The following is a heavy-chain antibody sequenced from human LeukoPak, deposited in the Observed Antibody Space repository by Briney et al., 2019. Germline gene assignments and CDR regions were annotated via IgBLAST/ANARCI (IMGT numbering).Heavy chain of an antibody. CDR1: GFTFDDHA. CDR2: ISWDGGST. V-gene: IGHV3-43D*04. Sequence: AGGSLRLSCAASGFTFDDHAMHWVRQAPGKGLEWVSLISWDGGSTYYADSVKGRFTISRDNSKNSLYLQMNSLRAEDTALYYCAKDRRSYYYDSSGYYYGVDYWGQGTLVTVSS. CDR3: AKDRRSYYYDSSGYYYGVDY. J-gene: IGHJ4*02. D-gene: IGHD3-22*01.